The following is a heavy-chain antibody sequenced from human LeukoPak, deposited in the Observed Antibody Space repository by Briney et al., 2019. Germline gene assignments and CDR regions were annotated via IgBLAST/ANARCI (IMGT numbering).Heavy chain of an antibody. CDR3: ARASYGGTQYYYYYMDV. V-gene: IGHV3-53*01. CDR1: GFTVSGDY. D-gene: IGHD4-23*01. Sequence: GGSLRLSCAVSGFTVSGDYMSWVRQAPGKGLEWVSVMYTGGATYYADSVKGRFTISRDNSKNTLYLQMNSLRVEDTAVYYCARASYGGTQYYYYYMDVWGKGTTVTVSS. CDR2: MYTGGAT. J-gene: IGHJ6*03.